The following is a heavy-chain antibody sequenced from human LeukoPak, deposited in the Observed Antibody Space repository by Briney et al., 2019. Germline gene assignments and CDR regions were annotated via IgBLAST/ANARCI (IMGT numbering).Heavy chain of an antibody. CDR2: IHSGGKT. J-gene: IGHJ4*02. V-gene: IGHV3-53*01. Sequence: PGGSLKLSCAASGFTVSSSYMSWVRQAPGKGLEWVSVIHSGGKTYYADSVKGRFSISRDNSKNTLYLQMNSLRAQDTAVYYCTRDLNSGGSCWGQGTLLTVSS. D-gene: IGHD2-15*01. CDR3: TRDLNSGGSC. CDR1: GFTVSSSY.